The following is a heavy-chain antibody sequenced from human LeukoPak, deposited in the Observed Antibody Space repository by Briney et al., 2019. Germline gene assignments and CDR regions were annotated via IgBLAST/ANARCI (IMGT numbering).Heavy chain of an antibody. J-gene: IGHJ5*02. D-gene: IGHD1-26*01. CDR1: GGSISISSSY. Sequence: SETLSLTCTVSGGSISISSSYWGWIRQPPGTGLEWVGSVHYSGSTYYNPSLKSRVTISVDTSKNQFSLKLTSVTAADTAVYYSVVGDNNWFDPWGQGTLVTVSS. V-gene: IGHV4-39*07. CDR2: VHYSGST. CDR3: VVGDNNWFDP.